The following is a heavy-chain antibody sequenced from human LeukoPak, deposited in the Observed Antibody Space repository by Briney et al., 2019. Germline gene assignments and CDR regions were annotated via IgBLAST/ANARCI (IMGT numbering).Heavy chain of an antibody. CDR1: GGSISSYF. D-gene: IGHD2-2*03. CDR2: IYYSGST. Sequence: SETLSLTCTVSGGSISSYFWSWIRQPPGKGLEWIGYIYYSGSTNYNPSLKSRVTISVDTSKNQFSLKLSSVTAADTAVYYCARWINWFDPWGQGTLVTVSS. CDR3: ARWINWFDP. J-gene: IGHJ5*02. V-gene: IGHV4-59*08.